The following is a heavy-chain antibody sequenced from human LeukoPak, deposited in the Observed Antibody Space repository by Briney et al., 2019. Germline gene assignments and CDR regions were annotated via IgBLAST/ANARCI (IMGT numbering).Heavy chain of an antibody. J-gene: IGHJ4*02. CDR1: GYSISSGYY. CDR3: ASLYYDFWSGYYTDRVDY. Sequence: SETLSLTCTVSGYSISSGYYWGWIRPPPGKGLEWIGSIYHSGSTYYNPSLKSRVTISVDTSKNQFSLKLSSVTAADTAVYYCASLYYDFWSGYYTDRVDYWGQGTLVTVSS. CDR2: IYHSGST. D-gene: IGHD3-3*01. V-gene: IGHV4-38-2*02.